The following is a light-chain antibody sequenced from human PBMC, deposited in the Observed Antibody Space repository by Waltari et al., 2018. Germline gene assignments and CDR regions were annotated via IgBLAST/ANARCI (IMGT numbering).Light chain of an antibody. CDR2: TSS. J-gene: IGKJ4*01. CDR1: QGIYSW. V-gene: IGKV1-12*01. Sequence: DIQMTQSPSSVSASVGDRVTITCRASQGIYSWLAWYQQKPGKAPKLLIYTSSSLQSGVPSRFSGSGSGTEFTLTITNLQPDDFATYYCQQYNDYFPFGGGTTVEI. CDR3: QQYNDYFP.